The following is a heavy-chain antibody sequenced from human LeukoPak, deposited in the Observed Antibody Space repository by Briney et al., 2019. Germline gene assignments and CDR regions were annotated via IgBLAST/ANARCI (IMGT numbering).Heavy chain of an antibody. Sequence: SETLSLTCTVSGYSISTSYYWGWIRQPPGKGLEWIGSIYHSGNTYYNPSLKSRVTISVDTSKNQFSLKLSSVTAADTAVYYCARQVVVVPAAIDYWGQGTLVTVSS. CDR2: IYHSGNT. D-gene: IGHD2-2*01. CDR1: GYSISTSYY. V-gene: IGHV4-38-2*02. CDR3: ARQVVVVPAAIDY. J-gene: IGHJ4*02.